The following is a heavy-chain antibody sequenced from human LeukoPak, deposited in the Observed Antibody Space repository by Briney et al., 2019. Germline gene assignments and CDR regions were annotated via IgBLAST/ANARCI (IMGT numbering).Heavy chain of an antibody. CDR1: GYTFTGYY. J-gene: IGHJ4*02. CDR2: INPNSGGT. Sequence: GASVKVSCKASGYTFTGYYMHWVRQAPGQGLEWMGWINPNSGGTNYAQKFQGRVTMTRDTSISTAYMELGRLRSDDTAVYYCARSLTMIVVALGYWGQGTLVTVSS. CDR3: ARSLTMIVVALGY. V-gene: IGHV1-2*02. D-gene: IGHD3-22*01.